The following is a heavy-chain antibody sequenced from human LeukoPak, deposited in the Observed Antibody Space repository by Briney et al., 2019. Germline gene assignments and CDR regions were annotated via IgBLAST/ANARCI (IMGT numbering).Heavy chain of an antibody. D-gene: IGHD6-13*01. CDR1: GFTFSSYG. J-gene: IGHJ6*02. CDR2: ISYDGSNK. CDR3: ARDIAAAGPRGYYYYGMDV. Sequence: PGGSLRLSCAASGFTFSSYGMHWVRQAPGKGLEWVAVISYDGSNKYYADSVKGRFTISRDNSKNTLYLQMNSLRAEDTAVYYCARDIAAAGPRGYYYYGMDVWGQGTTVTVSS. V-gene: IGHV3-30*03.